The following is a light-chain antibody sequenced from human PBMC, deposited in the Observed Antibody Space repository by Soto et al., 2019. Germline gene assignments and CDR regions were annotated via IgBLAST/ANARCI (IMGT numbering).Light chain of an antibody. Sequence: IQVTQSPSSLSASVGDRVTITCRASQGISSYLAWYQQKPGKAPNLLFYAASTLHSGVPLMFSGSGSVTDFTLTISSLQPEDFATYFCQQLNSYTFTFGPGSKVEI. CDR2: AAS. V-gene: IGKV1-9*01. J-gene: IGKJ3*01. CDR1: QGISSY. CDR3: QQLNSYTFT.